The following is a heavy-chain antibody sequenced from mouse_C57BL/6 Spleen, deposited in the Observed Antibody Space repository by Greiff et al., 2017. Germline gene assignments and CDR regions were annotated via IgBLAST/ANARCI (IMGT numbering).Heavy chain of an antibody. J-gene: IGHJ2*01. D-gene: IGHD1-1*01. CDR2: ISDGGSYT. CDR3: ARDSNYVGY. V-gene: IGHV5-4*01. Sequence: EVQLVESGGGLVKPGGSLKLSCAASGFTFSSYAMSWVRQTPEKRLEWVATISDGGSYTYYPDNVKGRFTISRDNAKNNLYLQMSHLKSEDTAMYYCARDSNYVGYWGQGTTLTVSS. CDR1: GFTFSSYA.